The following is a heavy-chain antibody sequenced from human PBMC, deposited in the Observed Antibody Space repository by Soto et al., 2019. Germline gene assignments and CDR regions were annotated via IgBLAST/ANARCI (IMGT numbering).Heavy chain of an antibody. CDR1: GFTFSSYS. Sequence: EVQLVESGGGLVKPGGSLRLSCAASGFTFSSYSMNWVRQAPGKGLEWVSSISSSSSYIYYADSVKGRFTISRDNAMNSLSLQMNSLRAEDTAVYYWARDYGPAAIDYWGQGTLVTVSS. CDR2: ISSSSSYI. D-gene: IGHD2-15*01. CDR3: ARDYGPAAIDY. J-gene: IGHJ4*02. V-gene: IGHV3-21*01.